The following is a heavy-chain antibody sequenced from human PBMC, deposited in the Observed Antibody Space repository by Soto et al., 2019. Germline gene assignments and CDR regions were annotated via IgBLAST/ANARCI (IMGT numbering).Heavy chain of an antibody. Sequence: SETLSLTCAVYGGSFSGYYWSWIRQPPGKGLEWIGEINHSGSTNYNPSLKSRVTISVDTSKNQFSLKLSSVTAADTAVYYCARESGRGETNYYDSSGYLISPRSRYGMDVWGQGTTVTVS. V-gene: IGHV4-34*01. CDR3: ARESGRGETNYYDSSGYLISPRSRYGMDV. D-gene: IGHD3-22*01. CDR1: GGSFSGYY. CDR2: INHSGST. J-gene: IGHJ6*02.